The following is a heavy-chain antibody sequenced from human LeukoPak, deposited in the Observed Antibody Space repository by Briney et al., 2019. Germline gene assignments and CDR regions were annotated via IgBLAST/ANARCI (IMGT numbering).Heavy chain of an antibody. Sequence: SETLSLTCAVYGGSFSSYYWGWIRQPPGKGLQWIGSVYHSGTTFYNPSLKSRVTISVDTSKNQFSLKLSSVTAADTAVYYCARVSYSSSWYYHYMDVWGKGTTVTVSS. CDR2: VYHSGTT. D-gene: IGHD6-13*01. CDR3: ARVSYSSSWYYHYMDV. J-gene: IGHJ6*03. V-gene: IGHV4-34*01. CDR1: GGSFSSYY.